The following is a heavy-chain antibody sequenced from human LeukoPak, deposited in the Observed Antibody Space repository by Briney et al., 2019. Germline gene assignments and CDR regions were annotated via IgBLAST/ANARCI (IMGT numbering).Heavy chain of an antibody. V-gene: IGHV4-39*07. Sequence: SETLSLTCTVSGGSISSSSYYWGWIRQPPGKGLEWIGSIYYSGSTYYNPSLKSRVTISVDTSKNQFSLKLSSVTAADTAVYYCSTEWDYGMDVWGQGTTVTVSS. CDR2: IYYSGST. D-gene: IGHD1-26*01. J-gene: IGHJ6*02. CDR1: GGSISSSSYY. CDR3: STEWDYGMDV.